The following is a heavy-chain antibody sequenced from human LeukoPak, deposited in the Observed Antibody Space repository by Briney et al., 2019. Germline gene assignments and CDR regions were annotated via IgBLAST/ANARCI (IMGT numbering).Heavy chain of an antibody. V-gene: IGHV3-66*01. Sequence: QSGGSLRLSCAASGFTVSNDYMTWVRQAPGKGLEWVSVIYSETSTHYADSVKGRFTISRDSSKNTLYLQMSSLRAEDTAVYYCASVPWSENAEYFQHWGQGTLVTVSS. J-gene: IGHJ1*01. CDR3: ASVPWSENAEYFQH. CDR2: IYSETST. CDR1: GFTVSNDY. D-gene: IGHD3-3*01.